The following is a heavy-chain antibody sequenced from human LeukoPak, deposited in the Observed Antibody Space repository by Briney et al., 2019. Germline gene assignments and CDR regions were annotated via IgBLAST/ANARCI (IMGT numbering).Heavy chain of an antibody. CDR2: IGAYNGNT. CDR3: ATVNCSSTSCYGSSGFDP. Sequence: ASVKVSCKASGYTFTSYGISWVRQAPGQGLEWMGWIGAYNGNTNYAQKLQGRVTMTRDTSTSTVYMELSSLRSEDTAVYYCATVNCSSTSCYGSSGFDPWGQGTLVTVSS. J-gene: IGHJ5*02. CDR1: GYTFTSYG. D-gene: IGHD2-2*01. V-gene: IGHV1-18*01.